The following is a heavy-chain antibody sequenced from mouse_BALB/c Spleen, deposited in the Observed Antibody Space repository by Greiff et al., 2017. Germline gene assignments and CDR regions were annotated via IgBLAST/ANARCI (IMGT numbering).Heavy chain of an antibody. J-gene: IGHJ1*01. CDR1: GFSLTSYG. Sequence: VQLQQSGPGLVQPSQSLSITCTVSGFSLTSYGVHWVRQSPGKGLEWLGVIWSGGSTDYNAAFISRLSISKDNSKSQVFFKMNSLQANDTAIYYCARNNYGSSYGNYWYFDVWGAGTTVTVSS. CDR3: ARNNYGSSYGNYWYFDV. V-gene: IGHV2-2*02. CDR2: IWSGGST. D-gene: IGHD1-1*01.